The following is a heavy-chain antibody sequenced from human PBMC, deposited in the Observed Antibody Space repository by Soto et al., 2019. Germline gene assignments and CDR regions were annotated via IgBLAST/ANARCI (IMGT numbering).Heavy chain of an antibody. CDR1: GGSISSSSYY. J-gene: IGHJ4*02. Sequence: QLQLQESGPGLVKPSETLSLTCTVSGGSISSSSYYWGWIRQPPGKGLEWIGSIYYSGSTYYNPSLKSRVTISVDTSKNQFSLKLSSVTAADTAVYYCARHTLRFLEWSWGVDYWGLGTLVTVSS. CDR3: ARHTLRFLEWSWGVDY. CDR2: IYYSGST. D-gene: IGHD3-3*01. V-gene: IGHV4-39*01.